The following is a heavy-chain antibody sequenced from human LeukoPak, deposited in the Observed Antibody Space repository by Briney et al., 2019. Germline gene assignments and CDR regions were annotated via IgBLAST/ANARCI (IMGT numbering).Heavy chain of an antibody. Sequence: ASVKVSCKACGYTFTGYYMHWVRQAPGKGLEGMGWINPNSGGTNYAQKLQGRVNMTRETSISTAYMELSRLRSDDTAVYYCARDREGYYDILTGYYGVGAFDIWGQGTMVTVSS. D-gene: IGHD3-9*01. J-gene: IGHJ3*02. CDR2: INPNSGGT. V-gene: IGHV1-2*02. CDR1: GYTFTGYY. CDR3: ARDREGYYDILTGYYGVGAFDI.